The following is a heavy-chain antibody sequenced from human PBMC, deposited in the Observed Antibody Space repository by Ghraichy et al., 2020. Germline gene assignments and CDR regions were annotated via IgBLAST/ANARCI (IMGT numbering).Heavy chain of an antibody. CDR1: GGSFSGYY. CDR3: ARGRIAVGSFRARPLFDY. D-gene: IGHD6-19*01. CDR2: INHSGST. V-gene: IGHV4-34*01. Sequence: TLSLTCAVYGGSFSGYYWSWIRQPPGKGLEWIGEINHSGSTNYNPSLKSRVTISVDTSKNQFSLKLSSVTAADTAVYYCARGRIAVGSFRARPLFDYWGQGTLVTVSS. J-gene: IGHJ4*02.